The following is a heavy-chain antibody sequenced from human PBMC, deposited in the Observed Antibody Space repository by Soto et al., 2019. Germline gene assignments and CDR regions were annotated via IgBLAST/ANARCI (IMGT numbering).Heavy chain of an antibody. CDR1: GGSISSGGYY. J-gene: IGHJ5*02. CDR2: IYYSGST. CDR3: ARDEVYCSGGSCYSGWFXP. Sequence: PSETLSLTCTVSGGSISSGGYYWSWIRQHPGKGLEWIGYIYYSGSTYYNPSLKSRVTISVDTSKNQFSLKLSSVTAADTAVYYCARDEVYCSGGSCYSGWFXPWGQGTLVTVSS. V-gene: IGHV4-31*03. D-gene: IGHD2-15*01.